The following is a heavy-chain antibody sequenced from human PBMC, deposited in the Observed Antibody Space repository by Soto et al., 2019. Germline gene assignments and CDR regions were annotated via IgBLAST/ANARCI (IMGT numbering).Heavy chain of an antibody. CDR3: ATQIVATTGVDY. D-gene: IGHD5-12*01. Sequence: SVKVSCKASGCTFSSYTISWVRQAPGQGLEWMGGIIPILGIANYAQKSQGRVTITADKSTSTAYMELSSLRSEDTAVYYCATQIVATTGVDYWGQGTLVTVSS. CDR1: GCTFSSYT. V-gene: IGHV1-69*02. CDR2: IIPILGIA. J-gene: IGHJ4*02.